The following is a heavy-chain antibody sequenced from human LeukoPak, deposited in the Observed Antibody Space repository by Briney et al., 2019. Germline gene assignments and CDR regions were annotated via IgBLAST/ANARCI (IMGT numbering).Heavy chain of an antibody. CDR2: IYYSGST. Sequence: SETLSLTCPVSGGSISSYYWSWIRQPPGKGLEWIGYIYYSGSTNYNPSLKSRVTISVDTSKNQFSLKLSSVTAADTAVYYCARVREQLAPYYFDYWGQGTLVTVSS. D-gene: IGHD6-6*01. CDR1: GGSISSYY. CDR3: ARVREQLAPYYFDY. J-gene: IGHJ4*02. V-gene: IGHV4-59*01.